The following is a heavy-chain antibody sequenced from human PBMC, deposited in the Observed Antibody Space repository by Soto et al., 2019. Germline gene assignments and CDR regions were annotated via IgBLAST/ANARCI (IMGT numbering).Heavy chain of an antibody. CDR3: ARQITMARGIDF. CDR2: VYFNENT. V-gene: IGHV4-31*03. CDR1: GGSISSGGYY. D-gene: IGHD3-10*01. J-gene: IGHJ4*02. Sequence: QVQLLESGPGLVKASETLSLTCSISGGSISSGGYYWSWVRQRPGKGLEWIGYVYFNENTYYNPSLKSRGTISVGTSKSQFSLRLSSVTAADAAVYYCARQITMARGIDFWGPGISVSVSS.